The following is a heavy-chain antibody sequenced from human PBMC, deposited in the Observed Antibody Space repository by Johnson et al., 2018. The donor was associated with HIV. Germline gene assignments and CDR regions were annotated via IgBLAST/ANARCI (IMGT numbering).Heavy chain of an antibody. CDR1: EFIFSSYW. Sequence: MQLVESGGGLVQPGGSLRLSCVVSEFIFSSYWMSWVRQAPGKGLEWVANINQDGSEKYYVDSTKGRFTISRDNAKNSLYLQMNSLRVEDTAVYYCARGRDSIGDGGAFDIWGHGTMVTVSS. D-gene: IGHD3-16*01. J-gene: IGHJ3*02. CDR3: ARGRDSIGDGGAFDI. V-gene: IGHV3-7*05. CDR2: INQDGSEK.